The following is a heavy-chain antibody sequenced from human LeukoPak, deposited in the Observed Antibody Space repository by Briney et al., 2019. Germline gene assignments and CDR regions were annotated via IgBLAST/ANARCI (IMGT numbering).Heavy chain of an antibody. Sequence: GASVKVSCKASGNTFTTYYMRWVRHAPGQGLEWMGVINASGGSTSYAQKFQGRVTLTRDTSTSTVYLELSSLRSEDTAVYYCARGLETMILGVIMYYFDNWGEGALVTVSS. J-gene: IGHJ4*02. CDR2: INASGGST. V-gene: IGHV1-46*01. D-gene: IGHD3-10*01. CDR3: ARGLETMILGVIMYYFDN. CDR1: GNTFTTYY.